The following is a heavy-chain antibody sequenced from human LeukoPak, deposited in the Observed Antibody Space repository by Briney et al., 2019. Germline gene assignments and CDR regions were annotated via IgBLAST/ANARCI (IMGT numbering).Heavy chain of an antibody. V-gene: IGHV3-9*03. CDR1: GFTFSSYW. D-gene: IGHD1-26*01. J-gene: IGHJ3*02. CDR3: AKSPRGSYYAFDI. Sequence: GGSLRLSCAASGFTFSSYWMSWVRQAPGKGLEWVSGISWNSGSIGYADSVKGRFTISRDNAKNSLYLQMNSLRAEDMALYYCAKSPRGSYYAFDIWGQGTMVTVSS. CDR2: ISWNSGSI.